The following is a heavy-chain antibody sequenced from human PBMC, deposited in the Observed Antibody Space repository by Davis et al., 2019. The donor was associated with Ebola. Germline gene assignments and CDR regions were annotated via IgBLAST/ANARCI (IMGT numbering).Heavy chain of an antibody. V-gene: IGHV4-59*11. Sequence: PSETLSLTCTVSGVSISRHYWSWIRQPPGKGLEWIGSIYYTGSTNYNSSLNSRVTISVDTTKNQFSLKLSSVTAADTAVYYCARVHHYYYYYMDVWGKGTTVTVSS. J-gene: IGHJ6*03. CDR1: GVSISRHY. CDR3: ARVHHYYYYYMDV. CDR2: IYYTGST.